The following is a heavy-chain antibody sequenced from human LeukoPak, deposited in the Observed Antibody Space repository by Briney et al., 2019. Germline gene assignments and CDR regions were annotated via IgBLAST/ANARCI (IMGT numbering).Heavy chain of an antibody. CDR3: AKDRRQYSSSWYYFDY. CDR2: ISWNSGSI. D-gene: IGHD6-13*01. Sequence: SLRLSCAASGFTFDDYAMHWVRQAPGKGLEWVSGISWNSGSIGYADSVKGRFTISRDNAKNSLYLQMNSLRAEDTALYYCAKDRRQYSSSWYYFDYWGQGTLVTVSS. J-gene: IGHJ4*02. V-gene: IGHV3-9*01. CDR1: GFTFDDYA.